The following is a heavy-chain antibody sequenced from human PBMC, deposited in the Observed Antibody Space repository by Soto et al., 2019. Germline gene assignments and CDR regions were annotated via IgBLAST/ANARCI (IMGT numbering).Heavy chain of an antibody. J-gene: IGHJ4*02. D-gene: IGHD3-22*01. V-gene: IGHV3-30*04. CDR2: MSPGGKSH. CDR3: ASGAAFYYDTSRY. CDR1: GFNFNIHA. Sequence: QVQLMESGGGVVQSGGSLRLSCAAPGFNFNIHALHWLRQAPGEGLEWVAVMSPGGKSHYYADSVKGRFTISRDTSKSTVYLQMTILRPEDTAVYYCASGAAFYYDTSRYWGQGTLVTVAS.